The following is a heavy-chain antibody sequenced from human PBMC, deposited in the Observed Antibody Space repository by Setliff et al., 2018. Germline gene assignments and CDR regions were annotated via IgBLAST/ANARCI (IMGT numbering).Heavy chain of an antibody. V-gene: IGHV1-69*05. CDR2: TIPIFGTT. CDR3: VREGVDSRSSTDYRYYMDV. CDR1: GGTFSDYG. J-gene: IGHJ6*03. D-gene: IGHD3-22*01. Sequence: GASVKVSCKASGGTFSDYGISWVRQAPGQGLEWMGGTIPIFGTTDYAQKFQGRVTIITDESTSTAFTQLSSLRSEDTAVYYCVREGVDSRSSTDYRYYMDVWGKGTTVTVSS.